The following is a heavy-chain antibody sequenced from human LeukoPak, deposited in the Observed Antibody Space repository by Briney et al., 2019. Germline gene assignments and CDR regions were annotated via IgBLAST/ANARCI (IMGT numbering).Heavy chain of an antibody. Sequence: ASVKVSCKASGYTFTSHGISWVRQAPGQGLEWMGWISTYNGNTNYAKKLQGSVTMTTDTSTSTAYMELTSLRSDDTAVYYCARDWGGIPVAGTESDYWGQGTLVTVSS. D-gene: IGHD6-19*01. CDR1: GYTFTSHG. CDR3: ARDWGGIPVAGTESDY. J-gene: IGHJ4*02. CDR2: ISTYNGNT. V-gene: IGHV1-18*01.